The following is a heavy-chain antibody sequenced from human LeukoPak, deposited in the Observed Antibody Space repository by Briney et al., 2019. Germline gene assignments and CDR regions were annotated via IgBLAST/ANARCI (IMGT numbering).Heavy chain of an antibody. CDR3: ARVGLYDFWSAAPFDY. D-gene: IGHD3-3*01. Sequence: GGSLRLSCAASGFTFSSYRMHWVRQAPGKGLVWVSRINSDGSSTSYADSVKGRFTISRDNAKNTLYLQMNSLRAEDTAVYYCARVGLYDFWSAAPFDYWGQGTLVTVSS. J-gene: IGHJ4*02. CDR2: INSDGSST. V-gene: IGHV3-74*01. CDR1: GFTFSSYR.